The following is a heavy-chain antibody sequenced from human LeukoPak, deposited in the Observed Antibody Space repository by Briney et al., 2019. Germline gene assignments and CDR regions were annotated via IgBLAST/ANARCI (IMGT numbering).Heavy chain of an antibody. V-gene: IGHV3-23*01. CDR1: GFTFSSYA. CDR3: AKNSAYSGSYFVDY. D-gene: IGHD1-26*01. CDR2: ISGSGGST. J-gene: IGHJ4*02. Sequence: GGSLRLSCAASGFTFSSYAMSWVRQAPGKGLEWVSAISGSGGSTYYADSVKGRFTISRDISKSTLYLQMNSLRAEDTAVYYCAKNSAYSGSYFVDYWGQGTPVTVSS.